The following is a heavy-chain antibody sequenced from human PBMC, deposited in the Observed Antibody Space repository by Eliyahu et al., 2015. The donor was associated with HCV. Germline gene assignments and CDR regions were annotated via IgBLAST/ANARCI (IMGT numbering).Heavy chain of an antibody. CDR3: AREFGDSYYYYGMDV. V-gene: IGHV3-21*01. D-gene: IGHD2-21*01. Sequence: EVQLVESGGGLVKPGGSLRLSCXASGFTFSSYSMNWVRQAPGKGLEWVSSISSSSSYIYYADSVKGRFTISRDNAKNSLYLQMNSLRAEDTAVYYCAREFGDSYYYYGMDVWGQGTTVTVSS. CDR2: ISSSSSYI. J-gene: IGHJ6*02. CDR1: GFTFSSYS.